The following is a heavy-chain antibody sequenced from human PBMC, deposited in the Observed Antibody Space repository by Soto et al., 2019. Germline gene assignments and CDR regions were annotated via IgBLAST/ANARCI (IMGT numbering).Heavy chain of an antibody. D-gene: IGHD6-19*01. CDR2: ISSSSSYT. CDR1: GFTFSDYY. Sequence: GGSLRLSCAASGFTFSDYYMSWIRQAPGKGLEWVSYISSSSSYTNYAYSVKGRFTISRDNAKNSLYLQMNSLRAEDTAVYYCARKYGSGSFDYWGQGTLVTVSS. J-gene: IGHJ4*02. CDR3: ARKYGSGSFDY. V-gene: IGHV3-11*06.